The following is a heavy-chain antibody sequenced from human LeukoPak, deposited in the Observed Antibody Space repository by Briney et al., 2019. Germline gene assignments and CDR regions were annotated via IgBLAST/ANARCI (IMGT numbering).Heavy chain of an antibody. J-gene: IGHJ4*02. D-gene: IGHD3-10*01. CDR1: GGSISSYY. CDR2: IYYSGST. Sequence: SETLSLTCTVSGGSISSYYWSWIRQPPGKGLEWIGYIYYSGSTNYNPSLKSRVTISVDTSKNQFSLKLSSVTAADTAVYYCARGSRTSWYYGSGSYYKSYYFDYWGQGTLVTVSS. V-gene: IGHV4-59*01. CDR3: ARGSRTSWYYGSGSYYKSYYFDY.